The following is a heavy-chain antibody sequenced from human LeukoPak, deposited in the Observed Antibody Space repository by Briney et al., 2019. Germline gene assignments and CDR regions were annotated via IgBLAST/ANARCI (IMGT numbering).Heavy chain of an antibody. CDR1: GFTFDDYG. J-gene: IGHJ4*02. CDR3: ARVYYYDSSGYYYPPGFDY. V-gene: IGHV3-20*04. Sequence: AGGSLRLSCAASGFTFDDYGMSWVRQAPGKGLEWVSGINWNGGSTGYADSVKGRFTISRDNAKNSLYLQMDSLRAEDTALYYCARVYYYDSSGYYYPPGFDYWGQGTLVTVSS. CDR2: INWNGGST. D-gene: IGHD3-22*01.